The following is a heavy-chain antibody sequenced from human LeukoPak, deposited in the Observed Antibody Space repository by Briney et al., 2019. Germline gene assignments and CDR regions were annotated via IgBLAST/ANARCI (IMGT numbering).Heavy chain of an antibody. V-gene: IGHV4-34*01. Sequence: SETLSLTCAVYGGSFSGYYWSWIRQPPGKGLEWIGEINHSGSTNYNPSLKSRVTISVDTSKNQFSLKLNSMTAADAAVYYCARGQFYHDSTGYSHWGQGTLVTVSS. CDR2: INHSGST. J-gene: IGHJ4*02. CDR1: GGSFSGYY. D-gene: IGHD3-22*01. CDR3: ARGQFYHDSTGYSH.